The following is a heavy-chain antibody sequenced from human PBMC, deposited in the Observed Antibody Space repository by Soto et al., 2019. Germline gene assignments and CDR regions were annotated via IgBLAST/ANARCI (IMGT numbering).Heavy chain of an antibody. CDR2: TFYRSKWYY. CDR1: GDSVSSTSAA. D-gene: IGHD1-26*01. J-gene: IGHJ6*02. CDR3: TRRLKLGADYYGMDV. V-gene: IGHV6-1*01. Sequence: PSQTLSLTCVISGDSVSSTSAAWNWIRQSPSRGLEWLGRTFYRSKWYYDYAVSVKSRITINPDTSKNQFSLQLNSVTPEDTAVYYCTRRLKLGADYYGMDVWGQGTTVTVSS.